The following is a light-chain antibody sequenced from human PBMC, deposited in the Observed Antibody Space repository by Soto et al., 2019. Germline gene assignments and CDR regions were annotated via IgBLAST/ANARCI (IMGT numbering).Light chain of an antibody. J-gene: IGLJ3*02. V-gene: IGLV2-11*01. Sequence: QSALTQPRSVSGSPGQSVTISCTGTSSDVGGYEYVSWYQQYPGEAPKLMIYAVTRRPSGVPDRFSGSKSGNTASLTISGLQAEDEADYYCCSYAGSYTWVFGGGTKLTVL. CDR1: SSDVGGYEY. CDR3: CSYAGSYTWV. CDR2: AVT.